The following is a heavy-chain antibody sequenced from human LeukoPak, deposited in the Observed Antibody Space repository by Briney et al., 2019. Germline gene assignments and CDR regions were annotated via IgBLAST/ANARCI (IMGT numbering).Heavy chain of an antibody. CDR1: GYTFTGYY. Sequence: GASVKVSCKASGYTFTGYYMHWVRQAPGQGLEWMGWMNPNSGNTGYAQKFQGRVTMTRNTSISTAYMELSSLRSEDTAVYYCARGPTYYDFWSGYWRRYMDVWGKGTTVTVSS. CDR3: ARGPTYYDFWSGYWRRYMDV. V-gene: IGHV1-8*02. CDR2: MNPNSGNT. J-gene: IGHJ6*03. D-gene: IGHD3-3*01.